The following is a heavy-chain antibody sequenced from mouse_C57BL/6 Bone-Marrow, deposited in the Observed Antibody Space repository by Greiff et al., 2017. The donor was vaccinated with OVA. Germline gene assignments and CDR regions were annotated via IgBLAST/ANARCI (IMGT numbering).Heavy chain of an antibody. D-gene: IGHD4-1*01. V-gene: IGHV5-6*01. CDR3: ARRGLGRGFAY. CDR2: ISSGGSYT. J-gene: IGHJ3*01. CDR1: GFTFSSYG. Sequence: EVKLVESGGDLVKPGGSLKLSCAASGFTFSSYGMSWVRQTPDKRLEWVATISSGGSYTYYPDSVKGRFTISRDNAKNTLYLQMSSLKSEDTAKYYCARRGLGRGFAYWGQGTLVTVSA.